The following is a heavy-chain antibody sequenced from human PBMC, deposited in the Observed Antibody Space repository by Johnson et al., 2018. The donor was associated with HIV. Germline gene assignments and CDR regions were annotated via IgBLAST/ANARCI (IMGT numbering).Heavy chain of an antibody. CDR1: GFTFSDSS. J-gene: IGHJ3*02. V-gene: IGHV3-11*04. Sequence: HVQLVESGGGLVKPGGSLRLSCAASGFTFSDSSMNWIRQAPGKGLEWVSYITPSGTTIYNADSVKGRFTISRDNSKNTLYLHMNSLRADDTAVYYCAIGRGEFPRHAFDIWGQGTMVTVSS. D-gene: IGHD3-10*01. CDR2: ITPSGTTI. CDR3: AIGRGEFPRHAFDI.